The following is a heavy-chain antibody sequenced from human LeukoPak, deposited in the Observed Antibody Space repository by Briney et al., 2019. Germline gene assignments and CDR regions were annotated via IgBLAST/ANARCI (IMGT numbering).Heavy chain of an antibody. D-gene: IGHD2-8*02. CDR2: IFPSGGEI. Sequence: GGSLRLSCEASGFTFSTFAMIWVRQPPGKGLEWVSSIFPSGGEIHYADSVRGRFTISRDNSKSTLSLQMNSLRAEDTAIYYCATYRQVLLPFESWGQGTLVTVSS. J-gene: IGHJ4*02. CDR3: ATYRQVLLPFES. CDR1: GFTFSTFA. V-gene: IGHV3-23*01.